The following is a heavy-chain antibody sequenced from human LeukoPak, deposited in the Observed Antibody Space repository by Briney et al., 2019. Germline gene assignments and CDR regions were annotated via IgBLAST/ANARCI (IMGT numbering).Heavy chain of an antibody. CDR1: GFTFSSYS. CDR3: ARDRPNSGYDFDY. CDR2: ITSTSSTI. J-gene: IGHJ4*02. V-gene: IGHV3-48*02. Sequence: PGGSLRLSCAASGFTFSSYSMNWVRQAPGKGLEWLSYITSTSSTIYYADSVKGRFTISRDNAKNSLYPQLNSLRDEDTAVYYCARDRPNSGYDFDYWGQGTLVTVSS. D-gene: IGHD5-12*01.